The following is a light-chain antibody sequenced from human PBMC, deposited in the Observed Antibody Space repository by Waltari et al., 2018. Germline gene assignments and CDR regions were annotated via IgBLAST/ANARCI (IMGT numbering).Light chain of an antibody. CDR3: QQANSFPL. J-gene: IGKJ4*02. CDR1: QGISSW. Sequence: DIQMTQSPSSVSAYVGDRVTITCRASQGISSWLAWYQQKPGNAPKLPIHAASSLQRGGRSRCSGSGFGTDFTPTISSLQPEDFASYYCQQANSFPLFGGGTKVEIK. V-gene: IGKV1-12*01. CDR2: AAS.